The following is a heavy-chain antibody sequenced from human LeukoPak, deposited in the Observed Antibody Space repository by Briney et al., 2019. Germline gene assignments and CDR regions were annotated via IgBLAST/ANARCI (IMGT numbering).Heavy chain of an antibody. V-gene: IGHV3-43*02. CDR3: AKDRGSGWYYFHY. D-gene: IGHD6-19*01. Sequence: GGSLRLSCAASGXTFHDYAVYWVRQAPEKGPEWVSLISGDSGSTDYADFVKGRFTISRDNSQNSVFLQMNSLTSEDTAVCFCAKDRGSGWYYFHYWGQGTLVTVSS. CDR2: ISGDSGST. J-gene: IGHJ4*02. CDR1: GXTFHDYA.